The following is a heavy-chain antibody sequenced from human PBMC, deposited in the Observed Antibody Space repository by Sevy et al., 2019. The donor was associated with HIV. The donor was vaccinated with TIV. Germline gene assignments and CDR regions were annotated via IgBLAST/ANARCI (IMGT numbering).Heavy chain of an antibody. CDR2: ISYDGNDK. CDR3: ARAQGVLLWFGEFPL. Sequence: GGSLRLSCAASAFTFSSYAMHWVRQAPGKGLEWVAVISYDGNDKDYADSVKGRFTIPRDNSKNTLYLQMNSLRIEDTAVYYCARAQGVLLWFGEFPLWGPGTLVTVSS. V-gene: IGHV3-30*04. CDR1: AFTFSSYA. D-gene: IGHD3-10*01. J-gene: IGHJ4*02.